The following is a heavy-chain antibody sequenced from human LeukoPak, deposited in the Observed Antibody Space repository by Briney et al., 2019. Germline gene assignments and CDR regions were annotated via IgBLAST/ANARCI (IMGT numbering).Heavy chain of an antibody. CDR3: ARRGDGGRSFDY. V-gene: IGHV3-23*05. J-gene: IGHJ4*02. CDR1: GFTFSNYV. CDR2: INGSGSFT. D-gene: IGHD4-23*01. Sequence: GGSLRLSCAASGFTFSNYVMGWVRQDPGKGLQWVSIINGSGSFTSYADSVKGRLTISRDNSKNTLYLQMNSLRAEDTAVYYCARRGDGGRSFDYWGQGTLVTVSS.